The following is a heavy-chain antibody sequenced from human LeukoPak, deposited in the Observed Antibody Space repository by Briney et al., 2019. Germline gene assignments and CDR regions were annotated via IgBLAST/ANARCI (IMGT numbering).Heavy chain of an antibody. CDR2: IYHSGST. J-gene: IGHJ3*02. CDR1: GGSIGSSNW. V-gene: IGHV4-4*02. CDR3: ARTSGSSTGVAFDI. D-gene: IGHD1-26*01. Sequence: ETLSLTCAVSGGSIGSSNWWSWVRQPPGKGLEWIGEIYHSGSTNYNPSLKSRVTISVDKSKNQFSLKLSSVTAADTAVYYCARTSGSSTGVAFDIWGQGTMVTVSS.